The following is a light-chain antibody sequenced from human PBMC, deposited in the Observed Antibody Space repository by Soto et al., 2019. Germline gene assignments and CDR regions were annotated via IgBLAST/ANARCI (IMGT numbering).Light chain of an antibody. V-gene: IGKV1-39*01. Sequence: DIQMTQSPSSLSASVGDKVTITCRASQTISNYLNWYQQKPGKAPNLLIFAASTLQSGVPSRFSGSGSGTDFTLTISSLQPEDFATYYCQQSYRISYTFGQGTILEIK. J-gene: IGKJ2*01. CDR1: QTISNY. CDR3: QQSYRISYT. CDR2: AAS.